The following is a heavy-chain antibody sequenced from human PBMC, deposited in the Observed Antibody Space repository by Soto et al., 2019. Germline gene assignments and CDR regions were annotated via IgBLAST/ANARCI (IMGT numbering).Heavy chain of an antibody. CDR3: ARVVPGPPYYYDSSGYPNSDAFDI. CDR1: GFTFSSYW. J-gene: IGHJ3*02. Sequence: GSLRLSCAASGFTFSSYWMHWVRQAPGEGLVWVSRINSDGSSTSYADSVKGRFTISRDNAKNTLYLQMNSLRAEDTAVYYCARVVPGPPYYYDSSGYPNSDAFDIWGQGTMVTVSS. CDR2: INSDGSST. V-gene: IGHV3-74*01. D-gene: IGHD3-22*01.